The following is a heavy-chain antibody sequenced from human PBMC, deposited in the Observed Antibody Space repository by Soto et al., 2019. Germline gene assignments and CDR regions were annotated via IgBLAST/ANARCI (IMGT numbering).Heavy chain of an antibody. J-gene: IGHJ4*02. V-gene: IGHV4-59*12. Sequence: PSETLSLTWTVSGGSFSPNYWSWIRQTPGKGLEWVGYIYYGGSTSYNPSLKSRVTISVDRSKNQFSLKLSSVTAADTAVYYCAAGGGLPRYYWGQGTLVTVSS. CDR3: AAGGGLPRYY. CDR2: IYYGGST. CDR1: GGSFSPNY. D-gene: IGHD5-12*01.